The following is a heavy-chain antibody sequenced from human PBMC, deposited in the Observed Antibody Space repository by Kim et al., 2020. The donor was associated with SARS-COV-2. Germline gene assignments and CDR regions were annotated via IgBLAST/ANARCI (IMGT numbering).Heavy chain of an antibody. Sequence: SETLSLTCTVSGGSISSSGYYWGWIRQPPGKGLEWIASIYYNGATYYKPSLKSRVTISVDTSNNQFSLKLSSVTAADTAVYYCARVDCIDGFCQRHGMD. CDR1: GGSISSSGYY. CDR2: IYYNGAT. CDR3: ARVDCIDGFCQRHGMD. V-gene: IGHV4-39*01. D-gene: IGHD2-15*01. J-gene: IGHJ6*01.